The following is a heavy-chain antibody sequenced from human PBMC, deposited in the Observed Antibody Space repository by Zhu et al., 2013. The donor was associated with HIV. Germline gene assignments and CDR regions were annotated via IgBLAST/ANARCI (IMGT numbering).Heavy chain of an antibody. CDR3: ARGARELVVVTSSRYFDL. J-gene: IGHJ2*01. Sequence: QVQLVQSGAEVKKPGASVKVSCKASGYTFTSYDINWVRQAPGQGLEWMGGIIPIFGTANYAQKFQGRVTITADESTSTAYMELSSLRSEDTAVYYCARGARELVVVTSSRYFDLWGRGTLVTVSS. D-gene: IGHD2-21*02. V-gene: IGHV1-69*01. CDR2: IIPIFGTA. CDR1: GYTFTSYD.